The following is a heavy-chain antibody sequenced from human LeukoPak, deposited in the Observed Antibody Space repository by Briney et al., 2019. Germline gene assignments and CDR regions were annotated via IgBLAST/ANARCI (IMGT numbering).Heavy chain of an antibody. D-gene: IGHD5-12*01. J-gene: IGHJ4*02. V-gene: IGHV4-61*02. CDR1: GGSISSGSYY. CDR2: IYTSGST. Sequence: SETLSLTCTVSGGSISSGSYYWSWIRQPAGKGLEWIGRIYTSGSTNYNPSLKSRVTISVDTSKNQFSLKLSSVTAADTAVYYCARVGVATLHYFDYWGQGTLVTVSS. CDR3: ARVGVATLHYFDY.